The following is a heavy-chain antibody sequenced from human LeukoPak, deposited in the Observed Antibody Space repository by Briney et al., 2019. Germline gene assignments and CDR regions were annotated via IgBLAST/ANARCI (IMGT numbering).Heavy chain of an antibody. CDR3: AMHPRITMVRGIAD. J-gene: IGHJ4*02. V-gene: IGHV3-20*04. Sequence: RPGGSLRLSCAASGFTFDDYGMSWVRQAPGKGLEWVSGINWNGGSTGYADSVKGRFTISRDNAKNSLYLQMNSLRAEDTAVYYCAMHPRITMVRGIADWGQGTLVTVSS. CDR2: INWNGGST. CDR1: GFTFDDYG. D-gene: IGHD3-10*01.